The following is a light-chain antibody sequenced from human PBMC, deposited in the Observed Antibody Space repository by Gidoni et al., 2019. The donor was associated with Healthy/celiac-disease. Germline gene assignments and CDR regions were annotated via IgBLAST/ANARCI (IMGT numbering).Light chain of an antibody. CDR1: QIVSSSY. Sequence: DIVLTQSPGTLSLSPGERATLSCRASQIVSSSYLAWYQQKPGQPPRLLIYGASSRATGIPDRFSGSGSGTDFTLTISRLEPEDFAVYYCQQYGSSPMCSFXXXTKLEIK. J-gene: IGKJ2*04. CDR2: GAS. V-gene: IGKV3-20*01. CDR3: QQYGSSPMCS.